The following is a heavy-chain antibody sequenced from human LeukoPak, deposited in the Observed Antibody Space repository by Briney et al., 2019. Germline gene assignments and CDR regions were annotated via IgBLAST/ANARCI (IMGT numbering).Heavy chain of an antibody. D-gene: IGHD4-17*01. J-gene: IGHJ6*02. CDR3: ARGDNGDLYYYYGMDV. Sequence: ASVKVSCKASGYTFTSYDINWVRQATGQGLEWMGWMNPNSGNTGYAQKFQGRVTMTRNTSISTAYMELSSLRSEDTAVYYCARGDNGDLYYYYGMDVWGQGTTVTVSS. V-gene: IGHV1-8*01. CDR2: MNPNSGNT. CDR1: GYTFTSYD.